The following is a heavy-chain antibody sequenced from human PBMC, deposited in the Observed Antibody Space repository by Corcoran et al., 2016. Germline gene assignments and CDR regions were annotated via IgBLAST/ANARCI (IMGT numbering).Heavy chain of an antibody. CDR2: INHSGST. J-gene: IGHJ3*02. CDR1: GESFSGYY. CDR3: ARRGLRYFDWPRHFDI. V-gene: IGHV4-34*01. Sequence: QVQLQQSGAGLLKPSETLSLTCAVYGESFSGYYWSWISQPPGQGLEWIGEINHSGSTNYNPSHKSRVTISVDTTKNQFSLKLSSVTAADTAMYYCARRGLRYFDWPRHFDIWGKGTMVTVSS. D-gene: IGHD3-9*01.